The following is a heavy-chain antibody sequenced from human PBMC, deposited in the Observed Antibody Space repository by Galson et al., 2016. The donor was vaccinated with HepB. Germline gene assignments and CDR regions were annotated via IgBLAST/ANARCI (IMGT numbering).Heavy chain of an antibody. CDR3: AKAASNYGYRLGIDA. CDR2: ISHDGTNK. J-gene: IGHJ6*02. V-gene: IGHV3-30*18. Sequence: SLRLSCAASGFTFGSYGMHWVRQAPGKGLEWVAVISHDGTNKYYTNSVKGRFTISRDSPKNTLYLQMNSLRAEDTAVYYCAKAASNYGYRLGIDAWGQGNTVTVSS. D-gene: IGHD4-11*01. CDR1: GFTFGSYG.